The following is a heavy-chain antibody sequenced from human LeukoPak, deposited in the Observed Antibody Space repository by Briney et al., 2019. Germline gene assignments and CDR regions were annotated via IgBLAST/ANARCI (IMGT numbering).Heavy chain of an antibody. J-gene: IGHJ4*02. D-gene: IGHD6-6*01. CDR3: AREYSSSSGIFDY. Sequence: GGSLRLSCAASGFTFSSYTMNWVRQAPGKGLEYVSAISSNGGSTYYANSVKGRFTISRDNAKNSLYLQMNSLRAEDTALYYCAREYSSSSGIFDYWGQGTLVTVSS. V-gene: IGHV3-64*01. CDR2: ISSNGGST. CDR1: GFTFSSYT.